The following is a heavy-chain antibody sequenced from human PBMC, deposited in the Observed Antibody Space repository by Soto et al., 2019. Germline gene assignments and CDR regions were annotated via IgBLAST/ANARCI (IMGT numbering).Heavy chain of an antibody. CDR2: IEQYETER. J-gene: IGHJ4*02. V-gene: IGHV3-7*03. CDR3: ARPSRSSGSYFDY. Sequence: GGSLRISCAASGFTFSALWKGWVRQAPGKGREWVANIEQYETERQYVDSVKGRFIISRDIAQNSLYLQMNSLRVEDTAVYYCARPSRSSGSYFDYWGQGSLVTVSS. D-gene: IGHD6-6*01. CDR1: GFTFSALW.